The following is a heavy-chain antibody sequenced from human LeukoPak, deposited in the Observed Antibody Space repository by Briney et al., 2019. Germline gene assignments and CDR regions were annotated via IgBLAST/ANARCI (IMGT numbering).Heavy chain of an antibody. V-gene: IGHV4-59*01. Sequence: SETLSLTCTVSGGSISSYYWSWIRQPPGKGLEWIGYIYYSGSTNYNPSLKSRVTISVDTSKNQFSLKLSSVTAADTAVYYCARGGYDVAPDYRGQGTLVTVSS. CDR3: ARGGYDVAPDY. J-gene: IGHJ4*02. D-gene: IGHD5-12*01. CDR2: IYYSGST. CDR1: GGSISSYY.